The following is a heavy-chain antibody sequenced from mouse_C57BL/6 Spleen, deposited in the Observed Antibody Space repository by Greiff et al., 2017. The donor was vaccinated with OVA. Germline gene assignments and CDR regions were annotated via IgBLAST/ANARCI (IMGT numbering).Heavy chain of an antibody. Sequence: QVQLQQSGAELVMPGASVKLSCKASGYTFTSYWMHWVKQRPGQGLEWIGEIDPSDSYTNYNQKFKGKSTLTVDKSSSTAYMQLSSLTSEDSAVYYCAGFTTVVAEDWYFDVWGTGTTVTVSS. CDR3: AGFTTVVAEDWYFDV. CDR2: IDPSDSYT. V-gene: IGHV1-69*01. J-gene: IGHJ1*03. CDR1: GYTFTSYW. D-gene: IGHD1-1*01.